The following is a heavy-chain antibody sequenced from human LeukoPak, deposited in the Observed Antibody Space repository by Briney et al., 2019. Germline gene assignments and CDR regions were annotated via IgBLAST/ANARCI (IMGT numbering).Heavy chain of an antibody. CDR2: INHSGST. V-gene: IGHV4-34*01. J-gene: IGHJ4*02. CDR3: ARGRGYCSSTSCYYFDY. CDR1: GGSFSGYY. D-gene: IGHD2-2*01. Sequence: SETLSPTCAVYGGSFSGYYWSWIRQPPGKGLEWIGEINHSGSTNYNPSLKSRVTISVDTSKNQFSLKLSSVTAADTAVYYCARGRGYCSSTSCYYFDYWGQGALVTVSS.